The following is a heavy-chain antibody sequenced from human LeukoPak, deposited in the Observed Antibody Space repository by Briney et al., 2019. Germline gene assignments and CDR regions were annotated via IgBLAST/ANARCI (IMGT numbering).Heavy chain of an antibody. J-gene: IGHJ4*02. CDR3: ARGTRPGRYSSSWGDFDY. V-gene: IGHV4-39*01. CDR1: GGSISSSSYY. CDR2: IYYSGST. D-gene: IGHD6-13*01. Sequence: SETLSLTCTVSGGSISSSSYYWGWIRQPPGKGLEWIGSIYYSGSTYYNPSLKSRVTISVDTSKNQFSLKLSSVTAADTAVYYCARGTRPGRYSSSWGDFDYWGQGTLVTVSS.